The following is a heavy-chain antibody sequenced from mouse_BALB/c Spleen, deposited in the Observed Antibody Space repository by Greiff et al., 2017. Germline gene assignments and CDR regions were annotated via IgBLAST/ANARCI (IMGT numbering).Heavy chain of an antibody. J-gene: IGHJ2*01. V-gene: IGHV1-31*01. Sequence: VQLQQSGPELVKPGASVKISCKASGYSFTGYYMHWVKQSHVKSLEWIGRINPYNGATSYNQNFKDKASLTVDKSSSTAYMELHSLTSEDSAVYYCARDWTTATGFDYWGQGTTLTVSS. CDR3: ARDWTTATGFDY. CDR2: INPYNGAT. D-gene: IGHD1-2*01. CDR1: GYSFTGYY.